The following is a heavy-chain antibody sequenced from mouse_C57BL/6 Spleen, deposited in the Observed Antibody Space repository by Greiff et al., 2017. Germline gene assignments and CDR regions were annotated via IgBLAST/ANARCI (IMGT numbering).Heavy chain of an antibody. CDR3: ARHGYGYFDV. J-gene: IGHJ1*03. V-gene: IGHV5-12*01. CDR1: GFTFSDYY. CDR2: ISNGGGST. Sequence: EVHLVESGGGLVQPGGSLKLSCAASGFTFSDYYMYWVRQTPEKRLEWVAYISNGGGSTYYPDTVKGRFTISRDNAKNTLYLQMSRLKSEDTAMYDCARHGYGYFDVWGTGTTVTVSS.